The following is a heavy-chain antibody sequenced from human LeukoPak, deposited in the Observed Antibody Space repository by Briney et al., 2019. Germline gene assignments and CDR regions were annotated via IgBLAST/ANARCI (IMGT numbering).Heavy chain of an antibody. CDR1: GGSISSYY. J-gene: IGHJ3*02. D-gene: IGHD5-18*01. V-gene: IGHV4-59*01. Sequence: SETLSLTRTVSGGSISSYYWSWIRQPPGKGLEWIGYIYYSGSTNYNPSLKSRVTISVDTSKNQFSLKLSSVTAADTAVYYCARESGRIQLWPHAFDIWGQGTMVTVSS. CDR3: ARESGRIQLWPHAFDI. CDR2: IYYSGST.